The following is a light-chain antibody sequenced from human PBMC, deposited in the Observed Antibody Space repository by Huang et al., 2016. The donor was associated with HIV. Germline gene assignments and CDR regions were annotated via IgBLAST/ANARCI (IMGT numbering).Light chain of an antibody. CDR2: AAT. CDR1: QSISSD. Sequence: DIQMTQSPSALSASVGDRVTITCRASQSISSDLNWYKQKPGTAPKVLIYAATSLQSGVPSRFSGSGAGTDFTLTINNLQPEDSATYYCQQTYITPLTFGQGTKLEIK. CDR3: QQTYITPLT. J-gene: IGKJ2*01. V-gene: IGKV1-39*01.